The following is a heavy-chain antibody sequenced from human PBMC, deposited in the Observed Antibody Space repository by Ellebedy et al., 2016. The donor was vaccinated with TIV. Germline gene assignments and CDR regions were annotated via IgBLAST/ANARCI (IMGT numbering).Heavy chain of an antibody. CDR2: ITSGSSTT. J-gene: IGHJ3*02. CDR3: ARGVDYGFDI. CDR1: GFNFNAYS. V-gene: IGHV3-48*04. D-gene: IGHD2-15*01. Sequence: GGSLRLSXAASGFNFNAYSMNWVRQAPGKGLEWLSYITSGSSTTYYADSVKGRFTISRDNAKNSLYLQMNSLRAEDTAVYYCARGVDYGFDIWGQGTMVTVSS.